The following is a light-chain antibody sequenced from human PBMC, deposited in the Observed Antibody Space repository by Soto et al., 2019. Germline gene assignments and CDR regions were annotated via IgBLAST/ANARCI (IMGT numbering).Light chain of an antibody. CDR1: QSFRGL. V-gene: IGKV3-11*01. CDR2: DAY. Sequence: EVVLTHSPVTLSLSPGERAALSCRASQSFRGLLAWYQQKPGQAPRLLIYDAYNRATGIPPRFSGSGYGADFNLTISSLETEDSAVYYCQQRHMWPITFGQGTRLEIK. CDR3: QQRHMWPIT. J-gene: IGKJ5*01.